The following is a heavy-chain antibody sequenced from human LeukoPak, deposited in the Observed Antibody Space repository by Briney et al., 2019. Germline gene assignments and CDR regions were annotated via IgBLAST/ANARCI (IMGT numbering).Heavy chain of an antibody. J-gene: IGHJ4*02. Sequence: SETLSLTCAVSGGSISSSNWWSWVRQPPGKGREWIGEINHSGSTNYNPSLKSRVTISVDTSKNQFSLKLSSVTAADTAVYYCARGRQRRTFDYWGQGTLVTVSS. CDR2: INHSGST. V-gene: IGHV4-4*02. CDR3: ARGRQRRTFDY. CDR1: GGSISSSNW.